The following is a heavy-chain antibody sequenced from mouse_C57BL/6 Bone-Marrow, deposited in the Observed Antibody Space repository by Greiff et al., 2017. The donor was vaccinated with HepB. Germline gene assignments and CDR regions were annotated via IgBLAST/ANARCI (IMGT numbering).Heavy chain of an antibody. Sequence: EVQLQQSGPELVKPGASVKMSCKASGYTFTDYNMHWVKQSHGKSLEWIGYINPNNGGTSYNQKFKGKAAMTVHKSSSTAYMELRSLTSEDSAVYYCARGMVTTKAWFAYWGQGTLVTVSA. D-gene: IGHD2-2*01. CDR1: GYTFTDYN. CDR2: INPNNGGT. CDR3: ARGMVTTKAWFAY. V-gene: IGHV1-22*01. J-gene: IGHJ3*01.